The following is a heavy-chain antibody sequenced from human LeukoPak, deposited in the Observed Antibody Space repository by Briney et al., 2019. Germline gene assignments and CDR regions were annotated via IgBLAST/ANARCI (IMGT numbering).Heavy chain of an antibody. D-gene: IGHD4-17*01. V-gene: IGHV1-3*01. Sequence: ASVKVSCKASGYIFTDYAMQWVRQAPGQGLEWMGWINAGNGKTKYSQKFQGRVTITRDTSASTAYMELSGLRSDDTAVYYCARARWTSTVTTYYLDFWGQGTLVTVSS. CDR3: ARARWTSTVTTYYLDF. J-gene: IGHJ4*02. CDR2: INAGNGKT. CDR1: GYIFTDYA.